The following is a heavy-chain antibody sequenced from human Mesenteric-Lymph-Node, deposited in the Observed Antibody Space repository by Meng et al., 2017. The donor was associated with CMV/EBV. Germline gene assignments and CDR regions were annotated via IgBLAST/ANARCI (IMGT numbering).Heavy chain of an antibody. J-gene: IGHJ6*02. CDR2: ISQSGSA. D-gene: IGHD3-3*01. CDR1: SCSFYY. CDR3: ARVLVDFWSGPSRRHGMDV. Sequence: SCSFYYYVWVRQSPGMGLDWIGEISQSGSATYNPLLKSRVSIALDTSMNQVSLNLMSLTAADTAVYYCARVLVDFWSGPSRRHGMDVWGPGTTVTVSS. V-gene: IGHV4-34*01.